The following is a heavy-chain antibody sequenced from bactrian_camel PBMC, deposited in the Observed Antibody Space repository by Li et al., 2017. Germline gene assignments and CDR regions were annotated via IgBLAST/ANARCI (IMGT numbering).Heavy chain of an antibody. Sequence: HVQLVESGGGSVPVGGSLRLSCVSSVGYVFSSHCLAWFRQAPGKEREEVALIEPDGSISYANPVKGRFIISQDKTNNTLYLQMNILKPEDTAMYYCATDWDDYECHYRWLKHNYAYWGQGTQVTVS. J-gene: IGHJ4*01. V-gene: IGHV3S6*01. D-gene: IGHD3*01. CDR1: GYVFSSHC. CDR2: IEPDGSI. CDR3: ATDWDDYECHYRWLKHNYAY.